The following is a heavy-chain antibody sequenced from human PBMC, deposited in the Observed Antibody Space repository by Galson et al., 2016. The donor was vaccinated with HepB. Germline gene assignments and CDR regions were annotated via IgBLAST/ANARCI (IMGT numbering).Heavy chain of an antibody. D-gene: IGHD5/OR15-5a*01. Sequence: SLRLSCAASGFTFQSFAMHWVRQAPGKGLEWVSGINWNSGYRDYAASAKGRFTISRDNAKNSLYLEMNSLRPDDSAFYYCAKDLGRSVGTIAFWGQGTLVTVSS. V-gene: IGHV3-9*01. CDR2: INWNSGYR. CDR1: GFTFQSFA. J-gene: IGHJ4*02. CDR3: AKDLGRSVGTIAF.